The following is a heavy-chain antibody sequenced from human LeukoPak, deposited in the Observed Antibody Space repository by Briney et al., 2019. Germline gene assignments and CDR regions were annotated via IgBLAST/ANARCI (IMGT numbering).Heavy chain of an antibody. CDR1: GYTLTDYY. J-gene: IGHJ4*02. CDR3: ARGSGRAAAGDYFDY. D-gene: IGHD6-13*01. V-gene: IGHV1-2*06. CDR2: INPNSGGT. Sequence: ASVKVSCKASGYTLTDYYMHWVRQAPGQGLEWMGRINPNSGGTNYAQKFQGRVTMTRDTSISTVYMELSSLRSEDTAVYYCARGSGRAAAGDYFDYWGQGTLVTVSS.